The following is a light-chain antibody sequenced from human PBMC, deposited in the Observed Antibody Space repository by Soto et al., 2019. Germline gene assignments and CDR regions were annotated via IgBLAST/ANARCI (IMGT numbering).Light chain of an antibody. Sequence: EIVLTQSPGTLSLSPGERATLSCRASQTVSSSYLAWYQQKPGQAPRLLIYGASSRATGIPDRFSGSGSGTDFTLTNSRLEPEDFAVYYCQQSGSSPTWTFGQGTTVEIK. V-gene: IGKV3-20*01. CDR2: GAS. J-gene: IGKJ1*01. CDR1: QTVSSSY. CDR3: QQSGSSPTWT.